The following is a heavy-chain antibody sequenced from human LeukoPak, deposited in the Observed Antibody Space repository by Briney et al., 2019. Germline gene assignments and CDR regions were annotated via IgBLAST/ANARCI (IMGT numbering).Heavy chain of an antibody. J-gene: IGHJ3*02. CDR3: ARTELHDAFDI. D-gene: IGHD1-26*01. Sequence: ASVKVSCKASGYTFTSYGISWVRQAPGQGLEWMGWISAYNGNTNYAQKLQGRVTMTRDTSISTAYMELSRLRSDDTAVYYCARTELHDAFDIWGQGTMVTVSS. CDR1: GYTFTSYG. CDR2: ISAYNGNT. V-gene: IGHV1-18*01.